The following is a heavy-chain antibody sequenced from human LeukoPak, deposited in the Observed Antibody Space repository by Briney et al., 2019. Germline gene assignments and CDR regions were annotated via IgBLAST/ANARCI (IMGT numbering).Heavy chain of an antibody. CDR1: GFSLSKYW. CDR2: INIDGSNR. CDR3: AKDPRITISGVATSFDY. D-gene: IGHD3-3*01. J-gene: IGHJ4*02. Sequence: GGSLRLSCAASGFSLSKYWMHWVRQAPGKGLVWVSRINIDGSNRDYAESVKGRFTISRDNSKNTLYLQMNSLRAEDTAVYYCAKDPRITISGVATSFDYWGQGTLVTVSS. V-gene: IGHV3-74*01.